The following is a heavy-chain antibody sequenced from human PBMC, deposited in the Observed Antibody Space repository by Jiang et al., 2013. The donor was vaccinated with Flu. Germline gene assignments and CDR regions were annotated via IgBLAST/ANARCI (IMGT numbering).Heavy chain of an antibody. J-gene: IGHJ6*04. CDR1: GFSLSTSGMC. CDR2: IDWDDDK. D-gene: IGHD3-10*01. CDR3: ARIFGVTMGGDMDV. V-gene: IGHV2-70*11. Sequence: KPTQTLTLTCTFSGFSLSTSGMCVSWIRQPPGKALEWLARIDWDDDKYYSTSLKTRLTISKDTSKNQVVLTMTNMDPVDTATYYCARIFGVTMGGDMDVWGKGTTVTVSS.